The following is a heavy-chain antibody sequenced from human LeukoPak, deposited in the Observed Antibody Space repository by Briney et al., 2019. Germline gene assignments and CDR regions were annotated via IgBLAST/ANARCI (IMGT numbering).Heavy chain of an antibody. Sequence: GASVKVSCKASGYTFTGYYMHWVRQAPGQGLEWMGWINPNSGGTNYAQKFQGRVTMARDTSISTAYMELSRLRSDDTAVYYCARDLSLELGMVFYFDYWGQGTLVTVSS. V-gene: IGHV1-2*02. CDR3: ARDLSLELGMVFYFDY. CDR2: INPNSGGT. CDR1: GYTFTGYY. D-gene: IGHD7-27*01. J-gene: IGHJ4*02.